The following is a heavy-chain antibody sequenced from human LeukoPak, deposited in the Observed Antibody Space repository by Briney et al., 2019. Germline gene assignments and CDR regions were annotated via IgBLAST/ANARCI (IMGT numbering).Heavy chain of an antibody. CDR2: ISGSGGST. J-gene: IGHJ4*02. CDR1: GFTVSSNY. D-gene: IGHD6-13*01. CDR3: AKDGKYSSSWQDY. Sequence: PGGSLRLSCAASGFTVSSNYMSWVRQAPGKGLEWVSAISGSGGSTYYADSVKGRFTISRDNSKNTLYLQMNSLRAEDTAVYYCAKDGKYSSSWQDYWGQGTLVTVSS. V-gene: IGHV3-23*01.